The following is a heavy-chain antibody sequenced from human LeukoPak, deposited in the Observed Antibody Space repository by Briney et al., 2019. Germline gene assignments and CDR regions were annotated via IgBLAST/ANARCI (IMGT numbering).Heavy chain of an antibody. J-gene: IGHJ6*02. CDR2: ISGSGGST. V-gene: IGHV3-23*01. CDR1: GFTFSSYA. Sequence: GGSLRLSCAASGFTFSSYAMSWVRQAPGKGLEWVSAISGSGGSTYYADSVKGRFTISRDNSKNTLYLQINSLRAEDTAVYYCAKCFPEVVAAAIPKYYYYGMDVWGQGTTVTVSS. CDR3: AKCFPEVVAAAIPKYYYYGMDV. D-gene: IGHD2-2*02.